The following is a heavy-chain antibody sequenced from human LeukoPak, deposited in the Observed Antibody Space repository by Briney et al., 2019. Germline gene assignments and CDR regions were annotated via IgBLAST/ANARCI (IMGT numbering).Heavy chain of an antibody. CDR1: GYTFTSYY. Sequence: GASVKVSCKASGYTFTSYYVHWVRQAPGQGLEWMGIINPSGGSTNYAQKFQGRVSMTRDTSTSTVHMELSSLRSEDTAVYYCARDPARPNYFDYWGQGTLVTVSS. V-gene: IGHV1-46*01. J-gene: IGHJ4*02. D-gene: IGHD6-6*01. CDR3: ARDPARPNYFDY. CDR2: INPSGGST.